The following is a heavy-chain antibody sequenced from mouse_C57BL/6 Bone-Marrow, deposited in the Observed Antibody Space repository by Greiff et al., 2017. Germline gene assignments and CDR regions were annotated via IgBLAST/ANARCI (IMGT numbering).Heavy chain of an antibody. J-gene: IGHJ2*01. CDR3: ATITTVTCFDY. CDR1: GYAFSSYW. CDR2: IYPGDGDT. Sequence: VQLQQSGAELVKPGASVKISCKASGYAFSSYWMNWVKQRPGQGLEWIGQIYPGDGDTNYNGKFKGKATLTADKSSSTAYMQLSSLTSEDSAVYFCATITTVTCFDYWGQGTTLTVSS. D-gene: IGHD1-2*01. V-gene: IGHV1-80*01.